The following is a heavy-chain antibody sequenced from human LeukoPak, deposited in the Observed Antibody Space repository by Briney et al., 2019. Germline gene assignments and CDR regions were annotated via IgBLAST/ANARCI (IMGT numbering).Heavy chain of an antibody. Sequence: PGGSLRLSCAASGFTFSSYGMHWVRQAPGKGLEWVSGISWNSGSIGYADSVKGRFTISRDNAKNSLYLQMNSLRAEDTALYYCAKCDSSGFIDYWGQGTLVTVSS. V-gene: IGHV3-9*01. D-gene: IGHD6-19*01. CDR2: ISWNSGSI. CDR1: GFTFSSYG. J-gene: IGHJ4*02. CDR3: AKCDSSGFIDY.